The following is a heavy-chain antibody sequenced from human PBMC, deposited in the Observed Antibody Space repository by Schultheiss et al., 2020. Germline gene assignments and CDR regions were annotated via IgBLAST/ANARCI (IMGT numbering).Heavy chain of an antibody. Sequence: GESLKISCAASGFTFSSYGMHWVRQAPGKGLVWVSRINTDGDSPSYADSVKGRFTISRDNAKNSLYLQMNSLRAEDTAVYYCARSPSSIAFDIWGQGTMVTVSS. CDR1: GFTFSSYG. J-gene: IGHJ3*02. CDR3: ARSPSSIAFDI. V-gene: IGHV3-74*01. CDR2: INTDGDSP.